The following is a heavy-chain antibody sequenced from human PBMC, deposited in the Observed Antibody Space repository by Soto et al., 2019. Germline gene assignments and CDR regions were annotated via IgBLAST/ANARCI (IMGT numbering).Heavy chain of an antibody. Sequence: SETLSLTCTVSGGSISSYYWSWIRQPPGKGLEWIGYINYSGSTTYNPSLRSRVTISVDTSKNQLSLKLSSVTAADTAVYYCARHVHRGAIFDYWGQGTLVTVS. J-gene: IGHJ4*02. D-gene: IGHD3-3*01. CDR2: INYSGST. V-gene: IGHV4-59*08. CDR1: GGSISSYY. CDR3: ARHVHRGAIFDY.